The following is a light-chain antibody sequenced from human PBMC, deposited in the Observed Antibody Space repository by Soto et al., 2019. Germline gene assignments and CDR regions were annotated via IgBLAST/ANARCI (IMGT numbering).Light chain of an antibody. CDR1: QYIGTY. CDR3: QQSYSSPYT. V-gene: IGKV1-33*01. CDR2: GAS. J-gene: IGKJ2*01. Sequence: IRLTQSPTSLTASVGDRVTITCQASQYIGTYLNWYQQKPGEAPRLLISGASNLEPGVPSRFSGSGSGADFTFIISSLQPEDVATYSCQQSYSSPYTFGPGTKLEIK.